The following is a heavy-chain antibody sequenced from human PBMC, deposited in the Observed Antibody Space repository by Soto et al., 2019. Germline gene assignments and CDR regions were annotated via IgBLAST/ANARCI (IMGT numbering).Heavy chain of an antibody. CDR2: IYYSGST. CDR3: ARHDWAKPFDY. J-gene: IGHJ4*02. V-gene: IGHV4-61*01. D-gene: IGHD3-9*01. Sequence: PSETLSLTCTVSGGSVSSGSYYWSWIRQPPGKGLEWIGYIYYSGSTNYNPSLKSRVTISVDTSKNQFSLKLSSVTAADTAVYYCARHDWAKPFDYWGQGTLVTVS. CDR1: GGSVSSGSYY.